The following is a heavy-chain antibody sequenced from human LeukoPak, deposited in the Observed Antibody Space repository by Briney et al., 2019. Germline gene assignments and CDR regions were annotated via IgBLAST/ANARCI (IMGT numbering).Heavy chain of an antibody. CDR2: ISAYNGNT. V-gene: IGHV1-18*01. CDR3: ARDLGVVPAATLDY. D-gene: IGHD2-2*01. CDR1: GYTFTIYG. J-gene: IGHJ4*02. Sequence: ASVKVSFKASGYTFTIYGISWVRQAPGQGLEWMGWISAYNGNTNYAQKLQGRVTMTTDTSTSTAYMELRSLRSDDTAVYYCARDLGVVPAATLDYWGQGTLVTVSS.